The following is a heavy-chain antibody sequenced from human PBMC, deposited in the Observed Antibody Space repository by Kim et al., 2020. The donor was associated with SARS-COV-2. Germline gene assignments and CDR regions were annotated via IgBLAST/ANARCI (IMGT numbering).Heavy chain of an antibody. CDR2: ISWKSGSI. D-gene: IGHD6-6*01. J-gene: IGHJ6*02. CDR3: AKDIGSSSRYGMDV. Sequence: GGSLRLSCAASGFTFGDYGMHWVRQAPGKGLEWVSGISWKSGSIGYADSVKGRFTISRDNAKNSLYLQMNSLRAEDTALYYCAKDIGSSSRYGMDVWGPG. CDR1: GFTFGDYG. V-gene: IGHV3-9*01.